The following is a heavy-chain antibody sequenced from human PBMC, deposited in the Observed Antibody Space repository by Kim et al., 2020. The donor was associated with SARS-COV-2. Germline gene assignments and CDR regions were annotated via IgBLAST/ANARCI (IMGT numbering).Heavy chain of an antibody. J-gene: IGHJ4*02. CDR3: ARDDGGVELTSAYY. CDR1: GFYFTSFV. CDR2: ISRSGDTT. D-gene: IGHD1-26*01. V-gene: IGHV3-23*01. Sequence: VGSLRLSCAASGFYFTSFVMTWVRQAPGKGLEWVSTISRSGDTTYYTDSVKGRFTISRDNSKNVLYLQMNSLRAEDTAIYYCARDDGGVELTSAYYWGQGSLVTVSP.